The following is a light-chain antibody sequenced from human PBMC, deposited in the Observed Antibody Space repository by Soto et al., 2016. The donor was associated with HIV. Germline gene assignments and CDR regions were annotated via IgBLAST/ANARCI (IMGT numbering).Light chain of an antibody. CDR3: MQGIQLPRT. Sequence: EIVMTQTPVSLSVTPGQPASISCKSNQTLLHSSGKTYLYWYLQKPGQSPQLLIYEVPSRFSGVPDRFTGSGSGTDFTLTISRVEAEDVGIYYCMQGIQLPRTFGQGTTVEIK. J-gene: IGKJ1*01. CDR2: EVP. CDR1: QTLLHSSGKTY. V-gene: IGKV2-29*03.